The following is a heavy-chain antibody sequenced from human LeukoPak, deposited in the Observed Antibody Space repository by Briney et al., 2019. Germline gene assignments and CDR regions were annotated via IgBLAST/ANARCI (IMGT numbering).Heavy chain of an antibody. Sequence: GGSLRLSCAASGFTFSSYSMNWVRQAPGKGLEWVANIKQDGSEKYYVDSVKGRFTISRDNAKNSLYLQMNSLRAEDTAVYYCARSVVVVTAIQFDYWGQGTLVTVSS. CDR3: ARSVVVVTAIQFDY. D-gene: IGHD2-21*02. J-gene: IGHJ4*02. V-gene: IGHV3-7*01. CDR2: IKQDGSEK. CDR1: GFTFSSYS.